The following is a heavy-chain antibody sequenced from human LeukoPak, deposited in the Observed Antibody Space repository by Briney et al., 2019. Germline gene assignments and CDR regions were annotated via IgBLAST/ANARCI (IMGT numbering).Heavy chain of an antibody. D-gene: IGHD3-10*01. J-gene: IGHJ4*02. Sequence: ASVKVPCKASGYTFTSYYMHWVRQAPGQGLEWMGIINPSGGSTSYAQKFQGRVTMTRDTSTSTVYMELSSLRSEDTAVYYCAIQTYYYGSGSYYFTALDYWGQGTLVTVSS. CDR1: GYTFTSYY. V-gene: IGHV1-46*03. CDR2: INPSGGST. CDR3: AIQTYYYGSGSYYFTALDY.